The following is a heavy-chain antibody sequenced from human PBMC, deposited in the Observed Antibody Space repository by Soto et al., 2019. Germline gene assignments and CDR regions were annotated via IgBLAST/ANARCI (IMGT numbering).Heavy chain of an antibody. V-gene: IGHV3-23*01. CDR3: AKGSNDYSAAVDN. CDR2: ISARGGSF. CDR1: GFSFSSYA. Sequence: EVQLLESGGGLVQPGGSLRLSCAASGFSFSSYAMVWVRQAPGKGLEWVSVISARGGSFYFSDSVKGRFTLSTDKSTSVLALEMNSLRAEDTGTYFCAKGSNDYSAAVDNWGHGTLVVGAS. J-gene: IGHJ4*01. D-gene: IGHD1-26*01.